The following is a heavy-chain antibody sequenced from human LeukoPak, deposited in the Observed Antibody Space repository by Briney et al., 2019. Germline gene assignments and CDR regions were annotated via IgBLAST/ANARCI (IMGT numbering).Heavy chain of an antibody. CDR1: GGSISSDDCY. D-gene: IGHD3-22*01. CDR3: AREDFYYFDSSGYYLY. CDR2: IYYSGST. V-gene: IGHV4-30-4*01. Sequence: PSETLSLTCTVSGGSISSDDCYWSWIRQPPGKGLEWIGYIYYSGSTYYNPSLKSRVATSVDTSKNQFSLKLSSVTVADTAVYYCAREDFYYFDSSGYYLYWGQGTLATVSS. J-gene: IGHJ4*02.